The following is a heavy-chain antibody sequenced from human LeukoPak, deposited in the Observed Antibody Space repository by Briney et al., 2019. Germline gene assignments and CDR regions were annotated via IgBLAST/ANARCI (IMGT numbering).Heavy chain of an antibody. CDR1: GFTFGDYA. Sequence: AGGSLRLSCTASGFTFGDYAMSWFRQAPGKGLEWVGFIRSKAYGGTTEYAASVKGRFTISRDDSKSIAYLQMNSLKTEDTAVYYCTRGAGARRTIAAAGTGYYYYYMDVWGKGTTVTVSS. D-gene: IGHD6-13*01. J-gene: IGHJ6*03. CDR3: TRGAGARRTIAAAGTGYYYYYMDV. CDR2: IRSKAYGGTT. V-gene: IGHV3-49*03.